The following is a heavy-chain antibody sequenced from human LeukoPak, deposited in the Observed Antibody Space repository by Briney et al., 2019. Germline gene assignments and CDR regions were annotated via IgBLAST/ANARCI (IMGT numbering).Heavy chain of an antibody. Sequence: PGGSLGLSCAASGFTGSSNYMSWVRQAPGKALEWVSVIYSGGSTYYADSVKGRFTISRDNSKNTLYLQMNSLRAEDTAVYYCARFITMVRGRGFDYWGQGTLVTVSS. CDR1: GFTGSSNY. D-gene: IGHD3-10*01. J-gene: IGHJ4*02. CDR2: IYSGGST. CDR3: ARFITMVRGRGFDY. V-gene: IGHV3-66*01.